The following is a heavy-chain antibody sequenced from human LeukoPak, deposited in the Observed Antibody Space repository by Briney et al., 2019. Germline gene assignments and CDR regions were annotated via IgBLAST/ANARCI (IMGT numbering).Heavy chain of an antibody. J-gene: IGHJ4*02. Sequence: ASVKVSCKASGYTFISHNINWLRQATGQGLEWMGWVNPRSGDAGYLQKFQVRLTITRDSSIDTAYMDLSGLSSEDTAIYYCARGVPLGYCTYGVCYPPYYFDYWGQGTLVTVSS. CDR3: ARGVPLGYCTYGVCYPPYYFDY. CDR1: GYTFISHN. CDR2: VNPRSGDA. V-gene: IGHV1-8*03. D-gene: IGHD2-8*01.